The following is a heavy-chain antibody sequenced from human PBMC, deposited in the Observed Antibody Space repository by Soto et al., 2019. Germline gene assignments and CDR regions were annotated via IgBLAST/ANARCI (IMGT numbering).Heavy chain of an antibody. CDR1: GGSISSGDYY. CDR3: ARGFVLLPATPSWFDP. Sequence: QVQLEESGPGLVKPSQTLSLTCTVSGGSISSGDYYWSWIRQPPGKGLELIGYIYYSGSTYYNPSLKSRFTISADTSKNQFSLKLSSVTAADTAVYYCARGFVLLPATPSWFDPWGQGTLVTVSS. J-gene: IGHJ5*02. CDR2: IYYSGST. D-gene: IGHD2-2*01. V-gene: IGHV4-30-4*01.